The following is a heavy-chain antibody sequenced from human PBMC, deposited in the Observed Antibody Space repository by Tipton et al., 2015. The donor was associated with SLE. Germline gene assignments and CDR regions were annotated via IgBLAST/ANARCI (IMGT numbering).Heavy chain of an antibody. Sequence: LRLSCSVSGDSIRGHYWSWIRQPAGQGPQWIGRVYLSGFTKYNPSLESRVTMSMDSSKNQFSLEMTSVTAADTAIHYCARDWRYCSPTSCYFDYWGQGILVTVSS. CDR3: ARDWRYCSPTSCYFDY. CDR2: VYLSGFT. CDR1: GDSIRGHY. J-gene: IGHJ4*02. V-gene: IGHV4-4*07. D-gene: IGHD2-2*01.